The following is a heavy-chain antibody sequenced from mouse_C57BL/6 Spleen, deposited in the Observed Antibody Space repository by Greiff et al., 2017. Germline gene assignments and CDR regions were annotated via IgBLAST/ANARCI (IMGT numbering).Heavy chain of an antibody. CDR2: INPYNGGT. D-gene: IGHD2-4*01. CDR3: ARERGDYDGGTWFAY. J-gene: IGHJ3*01. Sequence: EVQLVESGPVLVKPGASVKMSCKASGYTFTDYYMNWVKQSHGKSLEWIGVINPYNGGTSYNQKFKGKGTLTVDKSSSTAYMELNSLTSEDSAVYYCARERGDYDGGTWFAYWGQGTLVTVSA. V-gene: IGHV1-19*01. CDR1: GYTFTDYY.